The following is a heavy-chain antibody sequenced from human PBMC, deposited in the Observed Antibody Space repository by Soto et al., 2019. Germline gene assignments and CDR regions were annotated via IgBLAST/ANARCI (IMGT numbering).Heavy chain of an antibody. D-gene: IGHD5-18*01. CDR2: IYYSGST. V-gene: IGHV4-39*01. CDR3: ARRVWLYSYGNFDY. Sequence: SETLSLTCTVSGGSISSSSYYWGWIRQPPGKGLEWIGSIYYSGSTYYNPSLKSRVTISVDTSKNQFSLKLSSVTAADTAVYYCARRVWLYSYGNFDYWGQGTLVTVSS. J-gene: IGHJ4*02. CDR1: GGSISSSSYY.